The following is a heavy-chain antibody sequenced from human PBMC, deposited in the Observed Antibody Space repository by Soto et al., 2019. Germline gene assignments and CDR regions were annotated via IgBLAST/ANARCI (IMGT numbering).Heavy chain of an antibody. D-gene: IGHD4-17*01. V-gene: IGHV3-9*01. CDR1: GFTFDDYA. Sequence: GGSLRLSCAASGFTFDDYAMHWVRQAPGKGLEWVSGISWNSGSIGYADSVKGRFTISRDNAKNSLYLQMNSLRAEDTALYYCAKDICRGDYDVRYCYYYGMDVWGQGTTVTVSS. CDR2: ISWNSGSI. CDR3: AKDICRGDYDVRYCYYYGMDV. J-gene: IGHJ6*02.